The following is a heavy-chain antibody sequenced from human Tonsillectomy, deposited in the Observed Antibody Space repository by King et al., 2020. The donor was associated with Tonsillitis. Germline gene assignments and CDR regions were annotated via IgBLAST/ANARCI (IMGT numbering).Heavy chain of an antibody. D-gene: IGHD2-8*01. V-gene: IGHV3-30*04. CDR2: IAYSGSTK. Sequence: QLVQSGGGVVQPGGSLRLSCAASGFTFNSYAMNWVRQTPGKGLEWVAVIAYSGSTKYYTDSVKGRFTISRDNSKNTLYLQMNSLRPEDTAVYYCARDPDCINGICLFPSIDYWGQGTLVTVSS. CDR3: ARDPDCINGICLFPSIDY. J-gene: IGHJ4*02. CDR1: GFTFNSYA.